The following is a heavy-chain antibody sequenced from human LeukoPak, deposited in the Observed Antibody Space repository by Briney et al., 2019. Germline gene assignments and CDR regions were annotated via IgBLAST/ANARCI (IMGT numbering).Heavy chain of an antibody. V-gene: IGHV1-46*01. CDR2: INPSGGST. CDR1: GYTFTIYY. Sequence: ASVKVSCKASGYTFTIYYMHWVRQAPGQGLEWMGIINPSGGSTSYAQKFQGRVTMTRDTSTSTVYMELSSLRSEDTAVYYCALVVTPIGCFDLWGRGTLVTVSS. J-gene: IGHJ2*01. D-gene: IGHD4-23*01. CDR3: ALVVTPIGCFDL.